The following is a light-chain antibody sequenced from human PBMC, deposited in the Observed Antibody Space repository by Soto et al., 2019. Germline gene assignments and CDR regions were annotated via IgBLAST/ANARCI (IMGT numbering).Light chain of an antibody. V-gene: IGKV1-5*01. CDR3: QHSGT. Sequence: DIQMTQSPSTLSASVGDRVTITCRASQSISNWLAWYQQKPGKAPKLLIHDASTLDRGVLSRFSGSGSGTEFTLSISSLQTDDFATYYCQHSGTFGQGTKVEIK. CDR1: QSISNW. CDR2: DAS. J-gene: IGKJ1*01.